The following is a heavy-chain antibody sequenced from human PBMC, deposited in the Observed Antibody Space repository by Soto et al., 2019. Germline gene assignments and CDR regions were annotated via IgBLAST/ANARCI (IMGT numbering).Heavy chain of an antibody. Sequence: PSETRSLTCIVSGDSVTSGSYYWTWLRQPPGKGLEWIGYISYTGRTKYNPSLQSRVTISVDTSKNDFSLNLSSVTAADTAVYFCAREWGLLPYYVMNVWGHGTAVTVSS. CDR3: AREWGLLPYYVMNV. J-gene: IGHJ6*02. CDR2: ISYTGRT. V-gene: IGHV4-61*03. D-gene: IGHD7-27*01. CDR1: GDSVTSGSYY.